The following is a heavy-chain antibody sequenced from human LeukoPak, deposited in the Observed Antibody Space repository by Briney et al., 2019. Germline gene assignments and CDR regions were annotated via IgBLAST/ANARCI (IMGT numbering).Heavy chain of an antibody. Sequence: ASVKVSCKASGGIFSNYAINWVRQATGQGLEWMGWMNPNSGNTGYAQKFQGRVTMTRNTSISTAYMELSSLRSEDTAVYYCARGRATYYDFWSGYYNNWFDPWGQGTLVTVSS. CDR1: GGIFSNYA. CDR3: ARGRATYYDFWSGYYNNWFDP. CDR2: MNPNSGNT. J-gene: IGHJ5*02. D-gene: IGHD3-3*01. V-gene: IGHV1-8*02.